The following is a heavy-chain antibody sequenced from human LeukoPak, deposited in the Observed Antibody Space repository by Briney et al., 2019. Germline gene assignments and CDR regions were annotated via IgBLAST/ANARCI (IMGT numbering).Heavy chain of an antibody. V-gene: IGHV1-18*01. J-gene: IGHJ4*02. D-gene: IGHD3-10*01. CDR1: GYTFTSYG. CDR3: ARDRSGYYGSGSYRPTAVYYFDY. CDR2: ISAYNGNT. Sequence: ASVKVSCKASGYTFTSYGISWVRQAPGQGLEWMGWISAYNGNTNYAQKLQGRVTMTTDTSTSTAYMELRSLRSDDTAVYYCARDRSGYYGSGSYRPTAVYYFDYWGQGTLVTVSS.